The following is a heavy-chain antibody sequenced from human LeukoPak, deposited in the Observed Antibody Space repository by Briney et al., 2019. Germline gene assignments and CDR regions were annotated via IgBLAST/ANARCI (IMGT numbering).Heavy chain of an antibody. Sequence: KASETLSLTCTVSGASISSSSYSWAWIRQPPGKGLEWIGNISYSGSTSYNPSLKSRVTISVDTSTNQFSLKLSSVTAADTAVYYCARDSGKRQQLGWFDPWGQGTLVTVSS. CDR2: ISYSGST. CDR1: GASISSSSYS. CDR3: ARDSGKRQQLGWFDP. V-gene: IGHV4-39*07. D-gene: IGHD6-13*01. J-gene: IGHJ5*02.